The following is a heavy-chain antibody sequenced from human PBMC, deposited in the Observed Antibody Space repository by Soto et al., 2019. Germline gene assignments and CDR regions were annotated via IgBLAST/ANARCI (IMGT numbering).Heavy chain of an antibody. CDR1: GGSFSGYY. CDR2: INHSGST. CDR3: AIRYCSGTSCYYY. J-gene: IGHJ4*01. Sequence: SETLSLTCAVYGGSFSGYYWSWIRQPPGKGLEWIGEINHSGSTNCNPSLKSRVTISVDTSKNTLFLQMNSLRAEDTAVYYCAIRYCSGTSCYYYWGQGTLVTVSS. V-gene: IGHV4-34*01. D-gene: IGHD2-2*01.